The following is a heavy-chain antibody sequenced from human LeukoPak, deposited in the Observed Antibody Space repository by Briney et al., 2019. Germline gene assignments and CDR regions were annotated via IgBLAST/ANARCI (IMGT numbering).Heavy chain of an antibody. J-gene: IGHJ4*02. Sequence: GGSLRLSCAASGFTFISYEMSGGRQAPGKGRGGGSYISSSGSTIYYADSVKGRFTISRDNAKNSLYLQMNSLRAEDTAVYYCARGSGSTRSLICWGQGSLVTVSS. CDR1: GFTFISYE. D-gene: IGHD2-2*01. CDR2: ISSSGSTI. CDR3: ARGSGSTRSLIC. V-gene: IGHV3-48*03.